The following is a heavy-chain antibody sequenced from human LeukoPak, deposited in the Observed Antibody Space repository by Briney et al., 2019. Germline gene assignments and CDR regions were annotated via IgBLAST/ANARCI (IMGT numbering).Heavy chain of an antibody. Sequence: GSSVKVSCKASGGTFSSYAISWVRQAPGQGLEWVGRIIPIFGTANYAQKFQGRVTITTDESTSTAYMELSSLRSEDTAVYYCAREKVVVTAILFDYWGQGTLVTVSS. J-gene: IGHJ4*02. V-gene: IGHV1-69*05. CDR3: AREKVVVTAILFDY. CDR1: GGTFSSYA. CDR2: IIPIFGTA. D-gene: IGHD2-21*02.